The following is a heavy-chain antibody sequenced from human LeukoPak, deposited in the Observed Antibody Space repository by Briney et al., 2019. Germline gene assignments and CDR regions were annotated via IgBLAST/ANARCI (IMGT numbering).Heavy chain of an antibody. CDR1: GYSFTSYW. V-gene: IGHV5-51*01. J-gene: IGHJ6*02. D-gene: IGHD2-2*03. CDR3: ARHSGVGYCSSTSCPYYYYYGMDV. CDR2: IYPGDSDA. Sequence: GESLQISCKGSGYSFTSYWIAWVRQMPGKGLEWMGIIYPGDSDARYSPSFQGQVTISADKSISTAYLQWSSLKASDTAMYYCARHSGVGYCSSTSCPYYYYYGMDVWGQGTTVTVSS.